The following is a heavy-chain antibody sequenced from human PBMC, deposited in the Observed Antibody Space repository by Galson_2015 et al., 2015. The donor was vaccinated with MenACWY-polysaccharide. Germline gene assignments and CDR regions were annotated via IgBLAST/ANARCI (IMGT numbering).Heavy chain of an antibody. V-gene: IGHV3-30*18. J-gene: IGHJ4*02. CDR3: AKDAEGFLEWLIYYFDY. CDR2: ISYDGSNK. CDR1: GFTFSSYG. D-gene: IGHD3-3*01. Sequence: SLRLSCAASGFTFSSYGMHWVRQAPGKGLEWVAVISYDGSNKYYADSVKGRFTISRDNSKNTLYLQMNSLRAEDTAVYYCAKDAEGFLEWLIYYFDYWGQGTLVTVSS.